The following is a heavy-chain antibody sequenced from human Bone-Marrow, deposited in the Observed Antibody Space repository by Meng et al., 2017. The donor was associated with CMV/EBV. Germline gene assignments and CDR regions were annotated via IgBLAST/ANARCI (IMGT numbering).Heavy chain of an antibody. Sequence: GESLKISCAASGFTFTSYSMNWVRQAPGKGLEWVSAISSSSTYIYYADSVKGRFTISRDNAKDSLYLQMNSLRAEDTAIYYCVGSSPGYWGQGTLVTVSS. D-gene: IGHD6-13*01. CDR2: ISSSSTYI. V-gene: IGHV3-21*01. J-gene: IGHJ4*02. CDR3: VGSSPGY. CDR1: GFTFTSYS.